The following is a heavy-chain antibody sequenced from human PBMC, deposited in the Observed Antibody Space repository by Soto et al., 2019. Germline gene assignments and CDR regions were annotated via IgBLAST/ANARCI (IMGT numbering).Heavy chain of an antibody. Sequence: PGGSLRLSCAASGFTFSSYGMHWVRQAPGKGLEWVAVISYDGSNKYYADSVKGRFTISRDNSKNTLYLQMNSLRAEDTAVYYCARDWSLVVVAATTFLPDYWGQGTLVTVSS. CDR3: ARDWSLVVVAATTFLPDY. V-gene: IGHV3-30*03. D-gene: IGHD2-15*01. CDR1: GFTFSSYG. J-gene: IGHJ4*02. CDR2: ISYDGSNK.